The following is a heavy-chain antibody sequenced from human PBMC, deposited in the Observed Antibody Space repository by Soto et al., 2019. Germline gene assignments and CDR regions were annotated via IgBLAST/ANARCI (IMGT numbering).Heavy chain of an antibody. CDR3: ATRRDASYYYGMDV. J-gene: IGHJ6*02. Sequence: EVQLVESGGGLVQPGGSLRLSCAASGFTFSTDAMTWVRQAPGKGLEWVSAISDSGGSTYYADSVEGRFTISRDNSKNTLFLQMNSLRAEDTAVYYCATRRDASYYYGMDVWGQGTTVTVSS. V-gene: IGHV3-23*04. D-gene: IGHD2-2*01. CDR1: GFTFSTDA. CDR2: ISDSGGST.